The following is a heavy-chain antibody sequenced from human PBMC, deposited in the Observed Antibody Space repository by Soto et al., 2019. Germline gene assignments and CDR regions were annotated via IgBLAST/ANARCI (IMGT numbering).Heavy chain of an antibody. V-gene: IGHV3-7*01. J-gene: IGHJ4*02. D-gene: IGHD4-17*01. CDR2: IKEDGSEK. CDR1: GFTFGRHW. Sequence: VQVVESGGGLVQPGGSLRLSCAGSGFTFGRHWMTWVRQAPGKGLEWVANIKEDGSEKYYVDSVKGRFTISRDNAKNSVYLQMNSLRDEDTAFYYCARDTYGDKGQVLDYWGQGTLVTVSS. CDR3: ARDTYGDKGQVLDY.